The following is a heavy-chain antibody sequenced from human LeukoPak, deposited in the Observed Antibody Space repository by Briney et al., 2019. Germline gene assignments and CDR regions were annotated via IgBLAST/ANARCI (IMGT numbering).Heavy chain of an antibody. CDR1: GFTFSSYS. D-gene: IGHD6-19*01. V-gene: IGHV4-59*01. Sequence: KPGGSLRLSCEASGFTFSSYSMNWVRQAPGKGLEWVGYIYYSGSTNYKPSLKRRVTISVDTSKNQFSLKVSSVTAADTAVYYCASSRSSSGWSLIDYWGQGALVTVSS. CDR2: IYYSGST. CDR3: ASSRSSSGWSLIDY. J-gene: IGHJ4*02.